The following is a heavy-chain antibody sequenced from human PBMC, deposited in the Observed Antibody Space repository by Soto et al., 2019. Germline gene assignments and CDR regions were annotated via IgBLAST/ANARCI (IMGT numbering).Heavy chain of an antibody. Sequence: QVQLVQSGAEVKKPGASVKVSCKASGYTFTSYGISWVRQAPGQGLEWMGWISAYNGNTNYAQKLQGRVTMTTDTSTSTAYMELRSLRSDDTAVYYCARDYYGSGSYYRLDAFDIWGQGTMVNVSS. CDR1: GYTFTSYG. CDR3: ARDYYGSGSYYRLDAFDI. CDR2: ISAYNGNT. D-gene: IGHD3-10*01. V-gene: IGHV1-18*01. J-gene: IGHJ3*02.